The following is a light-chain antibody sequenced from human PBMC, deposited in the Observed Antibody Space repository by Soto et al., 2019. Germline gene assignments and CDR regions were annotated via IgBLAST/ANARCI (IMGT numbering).Light chain of an antibody. J-gene: IGKJ5*01. Sequence: DIQMTQSPSSLSASVGDRVTITCRASQDISNYLNWYQQRPGKAPKLLIYDASNLERGIPSRFSGTQSGTHFTFASTSLQPQDVATYYCQQSDSPPMTFGQGTRLEI. V-gene: IGKV1-33*01. CDR1: QDISNY. CDR2: DAS. CDR3: QQSDSPPMT.